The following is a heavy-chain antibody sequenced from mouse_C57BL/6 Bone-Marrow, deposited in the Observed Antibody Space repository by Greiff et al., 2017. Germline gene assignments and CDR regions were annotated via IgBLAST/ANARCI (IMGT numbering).Heavy chain of an antibody. Sequence: EVNLVESGEGLVKPGGSLKLSCAASGFTFSSYAMSWFRQTPEKRLEWVAYISRGGDYIYYADTVKGRFTISRDNARNTLYLQMSSLKSEDTAMYYCTRVYYYGSSYYFDYWGQGTTLTVSS. CDR2: ISRGGDYI. CDR1: GFTFSSYA. D-gene: IGHD1-1*01. CDR3: TRVYYYGSSYYFDY. J-gene: IGHJ2*01. V-gene: IGHV5-9-1*02.